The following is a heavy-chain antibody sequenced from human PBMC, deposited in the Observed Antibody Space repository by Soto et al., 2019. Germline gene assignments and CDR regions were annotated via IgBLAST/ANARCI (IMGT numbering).Heavy chain of an antibody. CDR2: INPATGAA. J-gene: IGHJ3*02. Sequence: QLHLVQSGAVVKKPGASVTVSCSASGYPVTAYYMHWVRQAPGRGLEWMGGINPATGAAKYTQTFPGRVTLDRDTATRTVFLELSGLASEDTAVFYWARGGGVGVAGSAAFDMWGQGTLVTVSS. D-gene: IGHD3-3*01. CDR1: GYPVTAYY. CDR3: ARGGGVGVAGSAAFDM. V-gene: IGHV1-2*02.